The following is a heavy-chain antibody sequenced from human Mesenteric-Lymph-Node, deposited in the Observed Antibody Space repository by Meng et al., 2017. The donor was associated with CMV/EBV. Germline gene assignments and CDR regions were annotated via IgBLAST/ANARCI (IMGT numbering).Heavy chain of an antibody. J-gene: IGHJ4*02. Sequence: GESLKISCAASGLTLSDYYMSWIRQAPGKGLEWISYISNSCGTIYYADSVKGRFTISRDNAKNSLYLQMNNLRAEDTAVYYCARDVMEVVFDYWGQGTLVTVSS. V-gene: IGHV3-11*01. CDR1: GLTLSDYY. CDR3: ARDVMEVVFDY. CDR2: ISNSCGTI. D-gene: IGHD2-2*01.